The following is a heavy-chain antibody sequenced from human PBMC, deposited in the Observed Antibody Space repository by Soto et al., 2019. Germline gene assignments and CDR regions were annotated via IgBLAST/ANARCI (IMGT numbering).Heavy chain of an antibody. CDR3: ARDRKDIVFFDAFDI. V-gene: IGHV3-30*03. J-gene: IGHJ3*02. D-gene: IGHD3-3*02. CDR1: GFTFSSYG. Sequence: GVSLRLSCAASGFTFSSYGMHWVRQAPGKWLEWVAVILYDGSNIYYADSVKGRFTISRDNSKNTLYLQMTSLRAEDTAVYYCARDRKDIVFFDAFDIWGQGTMVTVSS. CDR2: ILYDGSNI.